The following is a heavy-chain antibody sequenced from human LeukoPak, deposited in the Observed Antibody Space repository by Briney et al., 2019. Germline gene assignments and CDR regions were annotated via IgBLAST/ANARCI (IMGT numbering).Heavy chain of an antibody. J-gene: IGHJ4*02. CDR3: ARPYGSGSYSMYYFDY. Sequence: SETLSLTCTVSGGSISTSSFYWGWIRQPPGKGLEWIGSIYYSGSTYYNPSLKSRVTISVDTSKNQFSLKLSSVTAADTAVYYCARPYGSGSYSMYYFDYWGQGTLVTVSS. V-gene: IGHV4-39*01. D-gene: IGHD3-10*01. CDR1: GGSISTSSFY. CDR2: IYYSGST.